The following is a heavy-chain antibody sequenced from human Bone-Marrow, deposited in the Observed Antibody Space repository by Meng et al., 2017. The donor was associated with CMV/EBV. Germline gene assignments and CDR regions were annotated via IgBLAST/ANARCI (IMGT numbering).Heavy chain of an antibody. D-gene: IGHD1-14*01. CDR1: GFTFSSYA. J-gene: IGHJ6*02. CDR3: VRDQFETGSYGMGV. Sequence: GGSLRLSCAASGFTFSSYAMHWVRQAPGKGLEWVAVISYDGSNKYYADSVKGRFTISRDNSKNTLYLQMNSLRAEDTALYYCVRDQFETGSYGMGVWVQGTTVTVSS. V-gene: IGHV3-30-3*01. CDR2: ISYDGSNK.